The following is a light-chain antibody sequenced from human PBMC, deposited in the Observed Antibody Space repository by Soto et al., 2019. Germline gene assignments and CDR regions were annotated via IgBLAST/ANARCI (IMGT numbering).Light chain of an antibody. J-gene: IGLJ2*01. V-gene: IGLV2-14*01. CDR3: SSDTSSSTLV. CDR1: SSDVGGYNY. Sequence: QSALTQPASVSGSPGQSITISCTGTSSDVGGYNYVSWYQQHPGKAHELLIYDVSNRPSGVSNRFSGSKSGNTASLTISGLQAEDETDYYCSSDTSSSTLVFGGGTKLTVL. CDR2: DVS.